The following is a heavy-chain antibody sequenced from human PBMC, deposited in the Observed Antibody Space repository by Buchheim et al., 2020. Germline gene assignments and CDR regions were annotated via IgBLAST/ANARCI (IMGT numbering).Heavy chain of an antibody. J-gene: IGHJ6*02. D-gene: IGHD5-18*01. CDR3: TREAYTSGSRNYGVDV. CDR1: GFTFSAYA. CDR2: IGGGAAGAT. Sequence: EVQLLESGGGLVQPGGSLRLSCAASGFTFSAYAMRWVRQAPGKGLEWVSVIGGGAAGATQYADSVKGRFIISRDNSKNTLYLQMNSLRVEDTAMYYCTREAYTSGSRNYGVDVWGQGTT. V-gene: IGHV3-23*01.